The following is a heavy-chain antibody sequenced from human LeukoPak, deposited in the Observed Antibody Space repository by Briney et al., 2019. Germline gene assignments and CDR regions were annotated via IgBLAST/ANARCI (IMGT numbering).Heavy chain of an antibody. CDR3: ARDSSPYDSSAYWDAFDI. J-gene: IGHJ3*02. CDR1: GFTFSSYW. V-gene: IGHV3-7*01. CDR2: IKQDGSEK. D-gene: IGHD3-22*01. Sequence: PGGSLRLSCAASGFTFSSYWITWVRQAPGKGLEWVANIKQDGSEKYYVDSVKGRITISRDNAKNSLYLQMNSLRGEDTAVYYCARDSSPYDSSAYWDAFDIWGQGTMVTVSS.